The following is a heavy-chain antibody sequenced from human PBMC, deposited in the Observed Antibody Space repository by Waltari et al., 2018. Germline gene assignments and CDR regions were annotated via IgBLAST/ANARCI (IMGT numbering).Heavy chain of an antibody. V-gene: IGHV1-3*01. D-gene: IGHD4-4*01. CDR2: INAGNGNT. Sequence: QVQLQQWGAGLLKPSETLSLTCAVYGGSFSGYYWSWIRQAPGQRLEWMGWINAGNGNTKYSQKFQGRVTITRDTSASTAYMELSSLRSEDTAVYYCAREGDITSWTTVYGMDVWGQGTTVTVSS. CDR1: GGSFSGYY. J-gene: IGHJ6*02. CDR3: AREGDITSWTTVYGMDV.